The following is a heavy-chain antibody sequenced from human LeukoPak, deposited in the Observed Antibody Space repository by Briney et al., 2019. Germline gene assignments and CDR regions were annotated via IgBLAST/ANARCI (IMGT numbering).Heavy chain of an antibody. CDR1: GFTFSSYG. CDR3: AKDPPTVMANAFHI. D-gene: IGHD5-18*01. Sequence: GGSLRLSCAASGFTFSSYGMSWVRQAPGKGLEWVSSISGSGGTTYYADSVKGRFTISRDNSKNTLYLQMNSLRADDTAVHSCAKDPPTVMANAFHIWGKGTMVTVS. V-gene: IGHV3-23*01. CDR2: ISGSGGTT. J-gene: IGHJ3*02.